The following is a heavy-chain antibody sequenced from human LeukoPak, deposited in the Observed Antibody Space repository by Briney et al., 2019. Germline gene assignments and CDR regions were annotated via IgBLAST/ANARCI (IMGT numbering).Heavy chain of an antibody. Sequence: TPSETLSLTSAVYGGSFSGYYWSWIRQPLGKGLEWIGEINHSGSTNYNPSLKSRVNISVDTSKNQFSLKLSSVTAADTAVYYCARWRRGYSYGGFDYWGQGTLVTVSS. D-gene: IGHD5-18*01. CDR1: GGSFSGYY. V-gene: IGHV4-34*01. CDR3: ARWRRGYSYGGFDY. CDR2: INHSGST. J-gene: IGHJ4*02.